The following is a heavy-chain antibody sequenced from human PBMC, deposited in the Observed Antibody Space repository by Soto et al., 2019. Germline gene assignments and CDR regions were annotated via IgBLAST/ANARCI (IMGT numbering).Heavy chain of an antibody. V-gene: IGHV3-9*01. CDR2: ISWNSGSI. J-gene: IGHJ6*02. Sequence: GGSLRLSCAASGFTFDDYAMHWVRQAPGKGLEWVSGISWNSGSIGYADSVKGRVTISRDNAKNSLYLQMNSLRAEDTALYYCAKDQHRLQGYYYYGMDVWGQGTTVTVSS. D-gene: IGHD5-18*01. CDR3: AKDQHRLQGYYYYGMDV. CDR1: GFTFDDYA.